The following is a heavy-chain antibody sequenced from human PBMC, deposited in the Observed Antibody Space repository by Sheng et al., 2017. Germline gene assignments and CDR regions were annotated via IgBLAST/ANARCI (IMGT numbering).Heavy chain of an antibody. V-gene: IGHV3-48*03. CDR3: ARDRRLGANYYYYGMDV. D-gene: IGHD1-26*01. Sequence: EVQLVESGGGLVQPGGSLRLSCAASGFTFSSYEMNWVRQAPGKGLEWVSYISSSGSTIYYADSVKGRFTISRDNAKNSLYLQMNSLRAEDTAVYYCARDRRLGANYYYYGMDVWGQGTTVTVSS. J-gene: IGHJ6*02. CDR1: GFTFSSYE. CDR2: ISSSGSTI.